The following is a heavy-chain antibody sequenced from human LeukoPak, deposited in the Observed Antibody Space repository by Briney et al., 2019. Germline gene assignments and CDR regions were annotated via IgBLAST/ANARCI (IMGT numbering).Heavy chain of an antibody. V-gene: IGHV3-74*01. D-gene: IGHD3-9*01. CDR1: GFTFSSYW. CDR3: AREGTYYDILTGYYMESAFDI. J-gene: IGHJ3*02. Sequence: GGSLRLSCAASGFTFSSYWMHWVRQAPGKGLVWVSRINSDGSSTSYADSVKGRFTIYRDNAKNTLYLQMNSLRAEDTAAYYCAREGTYYDILTGYYMESAFDIWGQGTMVTVSS. CDR2: INSDGSST.